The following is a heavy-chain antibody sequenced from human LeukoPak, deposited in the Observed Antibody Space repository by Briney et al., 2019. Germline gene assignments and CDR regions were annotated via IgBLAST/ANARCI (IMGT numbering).Heavy chain of an antibody. Sequence: GGSLRLSCAASGFTFSSYSMNWVRQAPGKGLEWVSSISSSSSYIYYAHSVKGRFTISRDNAKNSLYLQMNSLRAEDTAVYYCARASEDYYDSSGYGNFDYWGQGTLVTVSS. CDR2: ISSSSSYI. CDR3: ARASEDYYDSSGYGNFDY. V-gene: IGHV3-21*01. J-gene: IGHJ4*02. D-gene: IGHD3-22*01. CDR1: GFTFSSYS.